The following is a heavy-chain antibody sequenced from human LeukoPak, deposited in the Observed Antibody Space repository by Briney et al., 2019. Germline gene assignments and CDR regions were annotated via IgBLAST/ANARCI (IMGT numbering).Heavy chain of an antibody. CDR2: SYYSGST. Sequence: SETLSLTCTVSGGSISSRTYYWGWIRQPPGKGLEWIGSSYYSGSTYYNPSLKSRVTISVDTSKNQFSLKLRSVTAADTAVYYYARLADCSSTRCHDYWGQGTLVTVSS. CDR1: GGSISSRTYY. J-gene: IGHJ4*02. D-gene: IGHD2-2*01. CDR3: ARLADCSSTRCHDY. V-gene: IGHV4-39*01.